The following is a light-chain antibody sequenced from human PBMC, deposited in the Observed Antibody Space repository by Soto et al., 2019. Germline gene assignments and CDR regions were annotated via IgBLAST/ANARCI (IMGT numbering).Light chain of an antibody. J-gene: IGLJ1*01. CDR1: SSDVGGYKY. CDR2: EVS. CDR3: SSYASTNTYV. Sequence: QSVLTQPASVSASPGQSITISCTGTSSDVGGYKYVSWYQQYPGKAPKLMIYEVSNRPSGISNRFSGSKSGNTASLTISGLQAEDEADYYCSSYASTNTYVFGTGTKVTVL. V-gene: IGLV2-14*01.